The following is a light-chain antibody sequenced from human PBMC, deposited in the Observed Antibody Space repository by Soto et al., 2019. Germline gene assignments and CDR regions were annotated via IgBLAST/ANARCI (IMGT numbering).Light chain of an antibody. CDR1: SSHVGGYNY. Sequence: QSALTQPASVSGSPGQSITISCTGTSSHVGGYNYVSWYQQHPGKAPKLMIYAVSNRPSGVSNRFSGSKSGNTASLTISGLQAEDEADYYCSSYTSSSTLFYVFGTGTKLTVL. V-gene: IGLV2-14*01. CDR3: SSYTSSSTLFYV. J-gene: IGLJ1*01. CDR2: AVS.